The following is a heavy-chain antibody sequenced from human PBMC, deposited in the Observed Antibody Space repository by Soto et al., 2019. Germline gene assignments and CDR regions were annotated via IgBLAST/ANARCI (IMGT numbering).Heavy chain of an antibody. CDR1: GDSISSGGYY. Sequence: QVQLQESGPGLVKPSQTLSLTCTVSGDSISSGGYYWSWIRQHPGKGLAWIGCISYSGSTYYNPTLQSRVTISGDTSKNQFSLKLDSLTAADTAVYYCARDALTAGGNSAYLVQEIMVAVSS. D-gene: IGHD2-21*02. CDR3: ARDALTAGGNSAY. V-gene: IGHV4-31*03. J-gene: IGHJ4*02. CDR2: ISYSGST.